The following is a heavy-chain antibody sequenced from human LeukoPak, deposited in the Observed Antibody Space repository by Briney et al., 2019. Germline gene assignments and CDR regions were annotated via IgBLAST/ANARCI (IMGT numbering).Heavy chain of an antibody. CDR1: GFAFSRFA. CDR2: ISGNGHQT. CDR3: AKDANYYDSSGFFIPFDY. V-gene: IGHV3-23*01. J-gene: IGHJ4*02. Sequence: TGGSLRLSCSASGFAFSRFAMTWVRHLPGKGLDWVSTISGNGHQTYYGDSVKGRLSVSRDNSKNILYLQMDSLRADDSALYYCAKDANYYDSSGFFIPFDYWGQGTLVTVSS. D-gene: IGHD3-22*01.